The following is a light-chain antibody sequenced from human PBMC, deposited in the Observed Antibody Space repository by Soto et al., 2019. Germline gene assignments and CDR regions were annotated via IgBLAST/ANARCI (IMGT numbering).Light chain of an antibody. Sequence: EIVMTQSPATLSVSPGEGVTLSCRASQSMTTKLAWYQQKPGQAPRLLIYGASNRATGIPDRFSGSGSGTDFTLTISRLEPEDFAVYYCQQYGSSGTFGQGTKVDIK. CDR3: QQYGSSGT. V-gene: IGKV3-20*01. CDR2: GAS. CDR1: QSMTTK. J-gene: IGKJ1*01.